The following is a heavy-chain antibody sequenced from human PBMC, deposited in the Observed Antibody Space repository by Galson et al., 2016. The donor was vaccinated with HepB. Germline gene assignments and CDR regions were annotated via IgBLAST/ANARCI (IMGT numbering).Heavy chain of an antibody. CDR3: ASEDTGGFDP. CDR2: IKQDGSRE. Sequence: SLRLSCATSGFTFSNYWMSWVRQAPGRRLEWVANIKQDGSREEYVDSVKSRFTISRDNAKKSLYLQMNSLRVEDTAVDFCASEDTGGFDPWGQGTLVTVSS. V-gene: IGHV3-7*01. CDR1: GFTFSNYW. D-gene: IGHD7-27*01. J-gene: IGHJ5*02.